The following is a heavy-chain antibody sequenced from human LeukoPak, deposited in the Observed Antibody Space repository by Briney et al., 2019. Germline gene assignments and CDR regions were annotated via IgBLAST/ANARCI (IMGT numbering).Heavy chain of an antibody. Sequence: SETLSLTCAVYGGSFSGYYWSWIRQPPGKGLEWIGEINHSGSTNYNPSLKSRVTISVDTSKNQFSLKLSSVTAADTAVYYCAVTHNRSDAFDIWGQGTMVTVSS. J-gene: IGHJ3*02. CDR3: AVTHNRSDAFDI. D-gene: IGHD2-21*02. CDR1: GGSFSGYY. V-gene: IGHV4-34*01. CDR2: INHSGST.